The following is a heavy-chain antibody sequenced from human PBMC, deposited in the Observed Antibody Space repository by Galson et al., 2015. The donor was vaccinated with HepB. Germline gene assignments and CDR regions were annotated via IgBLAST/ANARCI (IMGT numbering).Heavy chain of an antibody. CDR3: AKHQYSGHPSRASDI. CDR2: ISPRDSDT. J-gene: IGHJ3*02. V-gene: IGHV5-51*01. D-gene: IGHD1-26*01. Sequence: QSGAEVTKPGESLKISCTGSGYSITTYWKAWVLQMPGKGLEWMGIISPRDSDTRYSTSFQGQVTMSVDKSITTAYLQWSSLKATDTAMYYCAKHQYSGHPSRASDIWGPGTMVSVSS. CDR1: GYSITTYW.